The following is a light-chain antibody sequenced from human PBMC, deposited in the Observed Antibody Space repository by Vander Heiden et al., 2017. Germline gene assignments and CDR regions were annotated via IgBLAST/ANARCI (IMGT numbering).Light chain of an antibody. CDR2: GAS. V-gene: IGKV3-20*01. CDR3: QQYGSAPIT. Sequence: EISLTPPPGTLSVSHGERATLSCRASQSVSSSYLAWYQQKPGQAPRLLIYGASSRATGIPDRFSGSGSGTDFTLTISRLEPKDVAVYYCQQYGSAPITFGQGTRLEI. CDR1: QSVSSSY. J-gene: IGKJ5*01.